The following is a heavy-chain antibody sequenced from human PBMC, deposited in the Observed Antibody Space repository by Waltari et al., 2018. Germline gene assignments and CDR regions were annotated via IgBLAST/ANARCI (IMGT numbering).Heavy chain of an antibody. D-gene: IGHD3-10*01. Sequence: QLQLQESGPGLVKPSETLSLTCTVSGGSISSSSYYWGWIRQPPGKGLEWIGSIYYSGSTYYNPSLKSRVTISVDTSKNQFSLKLSSVTAADTAVYYCARDKGERITMVQGVIGHFDYWGQGTLVTVSS. J-gene: IGHJ4*02. V-gene: IGHV4-39*07. CDR1: GGSISSSSYY. CDR3: ARDKGERITMVQGVIGHFDY. CDR2: IYYSGST.